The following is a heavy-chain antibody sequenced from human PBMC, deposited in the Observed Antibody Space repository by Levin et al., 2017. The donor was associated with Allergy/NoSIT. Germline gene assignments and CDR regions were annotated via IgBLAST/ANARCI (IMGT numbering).Heavy chain of an antibody. CDR1: GFTFSSYG. CDR3: ARVMCSSCYFWVDY. V-gene: IGHV3-33*01. D-gene: IGHD2-2*01. Sequence: GESLKISCAASGFTFSSYGMHWVRQAPGKGLEWVAVIWYDGSNKYYADSVKGRFTISRDNSKNTLYLQMNSLRAEDTAVYYCARVMCSSCYFWVDYWGQGTLVTVSS. CDR2: IWYDGSNK. J-gene: IGHJ4*02.